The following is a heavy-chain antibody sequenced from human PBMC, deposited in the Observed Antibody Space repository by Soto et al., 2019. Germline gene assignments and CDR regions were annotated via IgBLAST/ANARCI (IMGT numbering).Heavy chain of an antibody. J-gene: IGHJ4*02. V-gene: IGHV1-2*04. CDR2: INPNSGGT. Sequence: ASVKVSCKASGYTFTGYYMHWVRQAPGQGLEWMGWINPNSGGTNYAQKFQGWVTMTRDTSISTAYMELSRLRSDDTAVYYCARGCGYSYGYDYYDYWGQGTLVTVSS. D-gene: IGHD5-18*01. CDR1: GYTFTGYY. CDR3: ARGCGYSYGYDYYDY.